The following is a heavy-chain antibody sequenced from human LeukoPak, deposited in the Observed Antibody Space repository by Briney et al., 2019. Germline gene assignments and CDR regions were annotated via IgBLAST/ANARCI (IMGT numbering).Heavy chain of an antibody. D-gene: IGHD4-17*01. Sequence: SETLSLTCTVSGGSISSGDYYWSWIRQPPGKGLEWIGSIYYSGSTYYNPSLKSRVTISVDTSKNRFSLKLSSVTAADTAVYYCASDDYGASLDYWGQGTLVTVSS. CDR1: GGSISSGDYY. CDR2: IYYSGST. J-gene: IGHJ4*02. CDR3: ASDDYGASLDY. V-gene: IGHV4-39*07.